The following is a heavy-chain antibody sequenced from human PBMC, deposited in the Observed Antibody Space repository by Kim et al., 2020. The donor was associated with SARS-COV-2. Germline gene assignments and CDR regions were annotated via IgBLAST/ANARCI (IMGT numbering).Heavy chain of an antibody. J-gene: IGHJ4*01. CDR3: AKAQPXXSGXXVXXX. CDR1: GFTVNNFA. CDR2: DPGGGGRT. D-gene: IGHD1-26*01. Sequence: GGSLRLSCGASGFTVNNFAMSWVRQAPGKGLEWVSTDPGGGGRTFYADSVKGRFTISRDNSKNTVFLQMNSVRAEDTAVYYCAKAQPXXSGXXVXXXWGXGT. V-gene: IGHV3-23*01.